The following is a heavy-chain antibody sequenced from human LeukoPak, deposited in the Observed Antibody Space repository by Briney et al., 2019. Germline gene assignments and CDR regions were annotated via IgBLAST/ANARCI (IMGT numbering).Heavy chain of an antibody. V-gene: IGHV1-2*02. CDR2: INPNSGGT. D-gene: IGHD7-27*01. CDR1: GYTFTGYY. CDR3: ATWATGLGDGFDI. J-gene: IGHJ3*02. Sequence: GASVKVSCKASGYTFTGYYMHWVRQAPGQGLEWMGWINPNSGGTNYAQKFQGRVTMTRDTSISTAYMELSRLRSDDTAVYYCATWATGLGDGFDIWGQGTMVIVSS.